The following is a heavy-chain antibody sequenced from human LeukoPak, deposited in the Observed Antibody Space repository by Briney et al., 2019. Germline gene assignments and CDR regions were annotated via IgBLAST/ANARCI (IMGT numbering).Heavy chain of an antibody. D-gene: IGHD3-22*01. V-gene: IGHV3-11*01. CDR2: ISSSGSTI. CDR3: ARDAGGYYDSSGYSFQFDY. J-gene: IGHJ4*02. Sequence: GGSLRLSCAASGFTFSDYYMSWIRQAPGKGLEWDSYISSSGSTIYYADSVKGRFTISRDNAKNSLYLQMNSLRAEDTAVYYCARDAGGYYDSSGYSFQFDYWGQGTLVTVSS. CDR1: GFTFSDYY.